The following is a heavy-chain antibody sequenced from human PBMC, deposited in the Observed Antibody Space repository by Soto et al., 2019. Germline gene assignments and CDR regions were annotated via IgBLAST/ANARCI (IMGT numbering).Heavy chain of an antibody. CDR3: AKTPSGSYYLYYFDY. CDR1: GFTFSSYA. V-gene: IGHV3-23*01. Sequence: PGGSLRLSCAASGFTFSSYAMSWVRQAPGKGLEWVSAISGSGGSTYYADSVKGRFTISRDNSKNTLYLQMNSLRAEDTAVYYCAKTPSGSYYLYYFDYWGQGTLVTVSS. CDR2: ISGSGGST. D-gene: IGHD1-26*01. J-gene: IGHJ4*02.